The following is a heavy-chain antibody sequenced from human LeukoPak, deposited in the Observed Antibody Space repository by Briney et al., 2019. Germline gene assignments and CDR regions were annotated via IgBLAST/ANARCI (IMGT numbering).Heavy chain of an antibody. CDR1: GYTFTNYY. D-gene: IGHD2-2*01. CDR2: INPSGGRT. J-gene: IGHJ3*02. CDR3: ARDSPVSTRPFDI. Sequence: GASVKLSCKASGYTFTNYYIHWVRQAPGQGLEWMGIINPSGGRTSYAQKFQGRVTMTRDTSTSTVYMDLSSLRSEDTALYYCARDSPVSTRPFDIWGQGTMVTVSS. V-gene: IGHV1-46*01.